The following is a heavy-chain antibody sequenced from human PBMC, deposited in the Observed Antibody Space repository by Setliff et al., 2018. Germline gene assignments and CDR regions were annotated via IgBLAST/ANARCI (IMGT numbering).Heavy chain of an antibody. J-gene: IGHJ4*02. CDR2: IYWDDDK. D-gene: IGHD3-22*01. CDR3: AHRRGDYYDSSGYYYDY. Sequence: SGPTLVNPTQTLTLTCTFSGFSLSTSGVGVGWIRQPPGKALEWLALIYWDDDKHYSPSLKSRLTITKDTSKNQVVLTMTNMGPVDTATYYCAHRRGDYYDSSGYYYDYWGQGTLVTVSS. CDR1: GFSLSTSGVG. V-gene: IGHV2-5*02.